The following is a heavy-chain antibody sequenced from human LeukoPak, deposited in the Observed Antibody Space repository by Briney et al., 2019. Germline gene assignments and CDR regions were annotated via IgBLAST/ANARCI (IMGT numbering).Heavy chain of an antibody. CDR1: GFTFSSYW. J-gene: IGHJ4*02. Sequence: QPWGSLRLSCAASGFTFSSYWMYWIRQAPGKGLVWISRINEDGSTTSYADSVKGRFTISRDNTKNTVYLQMNSLRGEDTALYYCARGLGSSSAGTTYWGQGTVVTVSS. CDR2: INEDGSTT. V-gene: IGHV3-74*01. D-gene: IGHD6-6*01. CDR3: ARGLGSSSAGTTY.